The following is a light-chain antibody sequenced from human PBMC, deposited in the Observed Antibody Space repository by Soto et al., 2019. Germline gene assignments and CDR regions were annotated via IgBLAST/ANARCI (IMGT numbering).Light chain of an antibody. CDR2: RTA. CDR3: HQYKNWPRAT. Sequence: IVTPPSPAIPSVSAGEGATLSCCASQSINSNLSWYQQKPGQQHRLIMFRTASRGTGFPARFSGSGSWTEFNPTISSLQSEDFGVDYCHQYKNWPRATFGGGTKVDIK. J-gene: IGKJ4*01. V-gene: IGKV3-15*01. CDR1: QSINSN.